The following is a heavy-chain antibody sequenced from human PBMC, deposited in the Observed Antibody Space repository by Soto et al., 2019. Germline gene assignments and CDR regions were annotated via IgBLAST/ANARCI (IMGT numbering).Heavy chain of an antibody. CDR2: ISGRGGIT. CDR1: GFTFSSYA. J-gene: IGHJ3*02. CDR3: AKDRLADLVAANDAFDI. V-gene: IGHV3-23*01. D-gene: IGHD5-12*01. Sequence: GGSLRLSWAASGFTFSSYAMSWVSQAAGKGREWVSAISGRGGITYYADSVKGRFTISIDNSKNTLYLQMNSLRAEDMAVYYCAKDRLADLVAANDAFDIWGQGTMVTVSS.